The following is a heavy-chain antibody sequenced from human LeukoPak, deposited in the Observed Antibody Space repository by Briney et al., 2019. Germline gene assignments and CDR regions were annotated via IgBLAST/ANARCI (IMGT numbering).Heavy chain of an antibody. J-gene: IGHJ4*02. CDR2: VSTYNGNT. CDR3: ARDVDTATDQINDY. V-gene: IGHV1-18*04. CDR1: GYNFTSHG. D-gene: IGHD5-18*01. Sequence: ASVKVSCKASGYNFTSHGISWVRQAPGQGLEWMGWVSTYNGNTNYVPKYQGRVTVTTDTSTSTAYMELRSLRSDDTAVYYCARDVDTATDQINDYWGQGTLVTVSS.